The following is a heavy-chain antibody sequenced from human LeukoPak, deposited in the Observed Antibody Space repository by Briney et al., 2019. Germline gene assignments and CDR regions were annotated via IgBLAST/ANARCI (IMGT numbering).Heavy chain of an antibody. V-gene: IGHV1-69*01. Sequence: SVKVSCKASGGTFSSYAIGWVRQAPGQGLEWMGGIIPIFGTANYAQKFQGRVTITADESTSTAYMELSSLRSEDTAVYYCAREKAYYYDSSGAFDIWGQGTMVTVSS. CDR3: AREKAYYYDSSGAFDI. CDR1: GGTFSSYA. CDR2: IIPIFGTA. D-gene: IGHD3-22*01. J-gene: IGHJ3*02.